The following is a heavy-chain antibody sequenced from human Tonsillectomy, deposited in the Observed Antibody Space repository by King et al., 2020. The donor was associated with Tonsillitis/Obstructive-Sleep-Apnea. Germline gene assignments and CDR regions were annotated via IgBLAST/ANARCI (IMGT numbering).Heavy chain of an antibody. CDR2: ITSSSSTT. J-gene: IGHJ6*03. Sequence: VQLVESGGGLVQPGGSLRLSCAASGFTFSSDSMNWVRQAPGKGLEWVSYITSSSSTTHYADSVKGRFTITRDNAKNSLYLQMNSLRDEDTAMYYCARDSSTSGHYYYYMDVWGKGATVTVSS. V-gene: IGHV3-48*02. D-gene: IGHD2-2*01. CDR1: GFTFSSDS. CDR3: ARDSSTSGHYYYYMDV.